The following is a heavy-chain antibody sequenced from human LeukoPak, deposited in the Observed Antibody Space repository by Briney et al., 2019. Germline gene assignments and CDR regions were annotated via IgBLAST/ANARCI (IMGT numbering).Heavy chain of an antibody. CDR1: GFTFSDYA. CDR3: AKVRLMTRVNTVFDL. D-gene: IGHD4-17*01. Sequence: PGGSLRLSCVASGFTFSDYAMSWLRQAPGKGLELVSGISHSGGRTYYAESAKGRFTISRDNSKNTLYLQMNSLRREDTAVYYCAKVRLMTRVNTVFDLWGQGTQLAVSS. J-gene: IGHJ4*02. V-gene: IGHV3-23*01. CDR2: ISHSGGRT.